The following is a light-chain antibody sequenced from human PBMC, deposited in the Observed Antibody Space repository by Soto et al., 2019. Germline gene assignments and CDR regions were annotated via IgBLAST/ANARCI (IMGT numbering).Light chain of an antibody. CDR1: SSDVGGYNY. Sequence: QSALTQPASVSGSPGQSITISCTGTSSDVGGYNYVSWYQQHPGKAPKLMIYEVSNRPSGVSNRFSGSKSGNTASLTISGLQADDEAYYYCSSYTSSSTLYVFGTGTKLTVL. J-gene: IGLJ1*01. CDR2: EVS. CDR3: SSYTSSSTLYV. V-gene: IGLV2-14*01.